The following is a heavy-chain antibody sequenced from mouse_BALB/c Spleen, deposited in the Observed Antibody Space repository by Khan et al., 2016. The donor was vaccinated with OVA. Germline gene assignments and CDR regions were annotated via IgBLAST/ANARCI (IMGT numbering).Heavy chain of an antibody. CDR3: ARWPRGY. J-gene: IGHJ2*01. CDR2: IDPANGNT. V-gene: IGHV14-3*02. Sequence: VQLQQPGAELVKPGASVKLSCTASGFNIKDTYMHWVKQRPEQGLEWIGRIDPANGNTEFEPKFQGKATITADTSSNTAYLQLSSLTSDDTAVYFCARWPRGYWGQGTTLTVSS. CDR1: GFNIKDTY.